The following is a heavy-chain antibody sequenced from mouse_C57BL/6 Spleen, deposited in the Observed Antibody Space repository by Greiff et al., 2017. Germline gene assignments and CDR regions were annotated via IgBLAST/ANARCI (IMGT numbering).Heavy chain of an antibody. Sequence: QVQLQQSGAELVRPGTSVKLSCKASGYTFTSYWMHWVKQRPGQGLEWIGVIDPSDSYTNYNQKFKGKATLTVDTSSSTAYMQLSSLTSEDSAVYYCARRGSKYYFDYWGQGTTLTVSS. CDR2: IDPSDSYT. CDR3: ARRGSKYYFDY. V-gene: IGHV1-59*01. CDR1: GYTFTSYW. J-gene: IGHJ2*01. D-gene: IGHD2-5*01.